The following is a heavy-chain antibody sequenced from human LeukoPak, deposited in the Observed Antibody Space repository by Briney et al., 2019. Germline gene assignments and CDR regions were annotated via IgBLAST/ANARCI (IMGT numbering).Heavy chain of an antibody. CDR3: ARDSRVPDGYNHYFDY. V-gene: IGHV4-59*01. CDR1: SGAITGYY. J-gene: IGHJ4*02. Sequence: SETLSLTCTVSSGAITGYYWSWIRQPPGKGLEWIGYIYYTGSTNYNPSLKSRITISVDTSKNQFSLKLSSVTAADTAVYFCARDSRVPDGYNHYFDYWGQGTLVTVSS. D-gene: IGHD5-24*01. CDR2: IYYTGST.